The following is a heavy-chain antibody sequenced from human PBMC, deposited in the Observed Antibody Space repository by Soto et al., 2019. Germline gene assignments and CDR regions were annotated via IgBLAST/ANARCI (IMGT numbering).Heavy chain of an antibody. CDR1: SGSISSSNW. Sequence: PSETLSLTCAVSSGSISSSNWWSWVRQPPGKGLEWIGEIYHSGSTNYNPSLKSRVTISVDKSKSQFSLKLSSVTAAGTAVYYCARERYYYGSGSINYMDVWXKGTTVTVSS. CDR2: IYHSGST. J-gene: IGHJ6*03. V-gene: IGHV4-4*02. D-gene: IGHD3-10*01. CDR3: ARERYYYGSGSINYMDV.